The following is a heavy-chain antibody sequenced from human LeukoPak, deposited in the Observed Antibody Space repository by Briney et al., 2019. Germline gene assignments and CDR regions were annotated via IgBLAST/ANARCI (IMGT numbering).Heavy chain of an antibody. CDR2: ISWNSGSI. V-gene: IGHV3-9*01. J-gene: IGHJ4*02. D-gene: IGHD5-24*01. CDR1: GFTFDDYA. CDR3: AKAASSGWLQLTSYFDY. Sequence: GRSLRLSCAASGFTFDDYAMHWVRQAPWKGLEWVSGISWNSGSIGYADSVKGRFTISRDNAKNSLYLQMNSLRAEATALSYCAKAASSGWLQLTSYFDYWGQGTLVTVSS.